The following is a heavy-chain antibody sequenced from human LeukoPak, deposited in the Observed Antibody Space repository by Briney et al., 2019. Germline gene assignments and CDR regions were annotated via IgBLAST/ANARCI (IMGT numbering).Heavy chain of an antibody. Sequence: GGSLRLSCAASGFTFSSYGMNWVRQAPGRGLEWVAFIRFDGRNKYYADSVKGRFTISRDNSKNTLYLQMNSLRSEDTAVYYYATSGGTWSYFDYWGQGTLVTVSS. J-gene: IGHJ4*02. CDR1: GFTFSSYG. CDR3: ATSGGTWSYFDY. V-gene: IGHV3-30*02. CDR2: IRFDGRNK. D-gene: IGHD1-1*01.